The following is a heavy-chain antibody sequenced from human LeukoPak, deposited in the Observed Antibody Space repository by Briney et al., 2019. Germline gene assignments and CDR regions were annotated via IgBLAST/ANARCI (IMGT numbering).Heavy chain of an antibody. Sequence: GASVKVSCKASGYTFTGYYMHWVRQATGQGLEWMGWMNPYSGNTGYAQKFQGRVTITRNTSISTAYMELSSLRSEDTAVYYCARAKLGYSSGWSDYWGQGTLVTVSS. D-gene: IGHD6-19*01. V-gene: IGHV1-8*03. CDR1: GYTFTGYY. CDR3: ARAKLGYSSGWSDY. J-gene: IGHJ4*02. CDR2: MNPYSGNT.